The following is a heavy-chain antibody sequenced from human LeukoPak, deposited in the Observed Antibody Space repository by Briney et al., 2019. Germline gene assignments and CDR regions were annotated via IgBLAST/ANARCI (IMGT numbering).Heavy chain of an antibody. Sequence: ASVKVSCKASGYAFTDYYMHWVRQAPGQVLEWVGWISPNSGATYYAQKFQGRVTMTRDTYINTAYMELRRLTSDDTAVYYCARVDGESRPVVYWGQGTLVTVSS. CDR1: GYAFTDYY. CDR3: ARVDGESRPVVY. V-gene: IGHV1-2*02. D-gene: IGHD3-10*01. CDR2: ISPNSGAT. J-gene: IGHJ4*02.